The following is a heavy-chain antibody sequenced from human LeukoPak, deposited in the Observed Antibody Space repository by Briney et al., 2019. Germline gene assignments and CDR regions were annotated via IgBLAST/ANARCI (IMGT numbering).Heavy chain of an antibody. CDR3: ARAAALTIVVVPAAILWFDP. J-gene: IGHJ5*02. CDR2: IYYSGST. CDR1: GGSISSGGYY. Sequence: PSETLSLTCTVSGGSISSGGYYWSWIRQHPGKGLEWIGYIYYSGSTYYNPSLKSRVTISVDTSKNQFSLKLSSVTAAGTAVYYCARAAALTIVVVPAAILWFDPWGQETLVTVSS. V-gene: IGHV4-31*03. D-gene: IGHD2-2*02.